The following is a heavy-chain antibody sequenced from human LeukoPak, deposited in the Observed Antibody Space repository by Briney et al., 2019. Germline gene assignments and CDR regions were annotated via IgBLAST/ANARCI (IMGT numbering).Heavy chain of an antibody. CDR1: GFTFNTYS. V-gene: IGHV3-48*02. J-gene: IGHJ4*03. CDR3: ARDGSNSGPDFDY. Sequence: GGSLRLSRAASGFTFNTYSMNWVRQAPGKGLEWVSYISSTSSPIYYADSVKGRFTISRDNARNSLHLQMNSLRDEDTAVYYCARDGSNSGPDFDYWGNGIIVSVSS. CDR2: ISSTSSPI. D-gene: IGHD2/OR15-2a*01.